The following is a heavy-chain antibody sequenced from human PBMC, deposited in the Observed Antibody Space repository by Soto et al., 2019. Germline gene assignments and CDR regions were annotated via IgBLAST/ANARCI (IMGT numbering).Heavy chain of an antibody. J-gene: IGHJ6*02. CDR2: IIPIFGTA. D-gene: IGHD5-18*01. V-gene: IGHV1-69*01. CDR1: GGTFSSYA. Sequence: QVQLVQSGAEVQKPGSSVKVSCKASGGTFSSYAISWVRQAPGQGLEWMGGIIPIFGTANYAQKFQGRVTITADESTSTAYMELSSLRSEDTAVYYCARDMANTAMVTGYYYGMDVWGQGTTVTVSS. CDR3: ARDMANTAMVTGYYYGMDV.